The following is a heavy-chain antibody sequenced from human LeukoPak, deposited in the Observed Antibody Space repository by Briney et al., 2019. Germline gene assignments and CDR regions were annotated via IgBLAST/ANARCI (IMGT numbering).Heavy chain of an antibody. CDR2: ITGSDGSS. V-gene: IGHV3-23*01. D-gene: IGHD3-9*01. Sequence: PGGSLRLSCVASGFTFTNYAMSWVRQAPGKGLDWVSAITGSDGSSYYADSVKGRFTISRDNSKNTLYLQVNSLRAEDTAVYYCAKWGDYDILTGYYVPDYWGQGTLVTVSS. J-gene: IGHJ4*02. CDR3: AKWGDYDILTGYYVPDY. CDR1: GFTFTNYA.